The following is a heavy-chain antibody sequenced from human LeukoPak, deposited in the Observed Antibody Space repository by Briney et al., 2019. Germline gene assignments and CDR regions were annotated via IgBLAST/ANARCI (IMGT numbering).Heavy chain of an antibody. CDR2: ISGSGGST. D-gene: IGHD4-23*01. Sequence: GGSLRLSCAASGFTLTSYAMYWVRQAPGKGLEWVSAISGSGGSTYYADSVKGRFTISRDNSKNTLYLQMNSLRAEDTAVYYCAKDLDYGGLDYWGQGTLVTVSS. CDR3: AKDLDYGGLDY. CDR1: GFTLTSYA. V-gene: IGHV3-23*01. J-gene: IGHJ4*02.